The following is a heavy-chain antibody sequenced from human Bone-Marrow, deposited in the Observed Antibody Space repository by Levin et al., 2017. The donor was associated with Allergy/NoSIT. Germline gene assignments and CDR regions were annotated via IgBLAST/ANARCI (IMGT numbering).Heavy chain of an antibody. CDR1: GFTVSSNY. D-gene: IGHD4-17*01. J-gene: IGHJ3*02. Sequence: GESLKISCAASGFTVSSNYMSWVRQAPGKGLDWVANINQDGSHKYYGDSVKDRFTISRDNGKKSLFLQMNSLRAEDTAVYYCARGRRGGDYEGDAFDIWGQGTVVTVSS. CDR2: INQDGSHK. V-gene: IGHV3-7*03. CDR3: ARGRRGGDYEGDAFDI.